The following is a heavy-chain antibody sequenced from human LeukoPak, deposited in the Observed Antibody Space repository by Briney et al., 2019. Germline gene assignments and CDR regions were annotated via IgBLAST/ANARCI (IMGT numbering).Heavy chain of an antibody. D-gene: IGHD3-22*01. Sequence: GGSLRLSCPVSGFTFSDYAMTWVRQAPGKGPEWVSSIFAGGGAALYADSVRGRFTIFRDDSKSTLFLQMHSLRAEDTAIYYCAKNYYDRRGPYSWVFDYWGQGTLVTVSS. CDR2: IFAGGGAA. CDR3: AKNYYDRRGPYSWVFDY. V-gene: IGHV3-23*01. CDR1: GFTFSDYA. J-gene: IGHJ4*02.